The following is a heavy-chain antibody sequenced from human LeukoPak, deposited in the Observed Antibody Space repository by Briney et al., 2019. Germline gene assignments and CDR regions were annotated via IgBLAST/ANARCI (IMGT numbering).Heavy chain of an antibody. CDR1: GFTFSSYW. Sequence: GGSLRLSCAASGFTFSSYWMHWVRRAPGKGLVWVSCINIDGSSTSYADSVKGRFTISRDNAKNTLYLHMNSLRAEDTAVYYCARASNGAGDYWGQGTLVTVSS. D-gene: IGHD1-1*01. CDR3: ARASNGAGDY. CDR2: INIDGSST. J-gene: IGHJ4*02. V-gene: IGHV3-74*01.